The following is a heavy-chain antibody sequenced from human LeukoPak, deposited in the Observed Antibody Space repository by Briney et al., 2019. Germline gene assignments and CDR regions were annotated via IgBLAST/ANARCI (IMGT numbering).Heavy chain of an antibody. Sequence: SETLSLTCTVSGGPLSAYYWTWIRQPPGKGLEWVGYIYDNGNTNYNPSLKSRVTISVDTSKNQFSLKLSSVTAADTAVYYCATGETGSTLGGYWGQGTLVTVSS. CDR1: GGPLSAYY. D-gene: IGHD1-1*01. J-gene: IGHJ4*02. CDR2: IYDNGNT. CDR3: ATGETGSTLGGY. V-gene: IGHV4-59*03.